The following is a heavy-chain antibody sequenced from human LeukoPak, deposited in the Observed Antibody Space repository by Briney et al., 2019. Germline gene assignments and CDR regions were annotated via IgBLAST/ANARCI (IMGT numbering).Heavy chain of an antibody. CDR3: ARHRLRSRRYDAFDI. CDR2: IYPGDSDT. Sequence: GESLKISCKGSGYSFTSYWIGWVRQMPGKGLEWMGIIYPGDSDTRYSPSFQGQVTISADKSISTAYLQWSSLKASDTAMYYCARHRLRSRRYDAFDIWGQGTMVTVSS. V-gene: IGHV5-51*01. CDR1: GYSFTSYW. D-gene: IGHD1-26*01. J-gene: IGHJ3*02.